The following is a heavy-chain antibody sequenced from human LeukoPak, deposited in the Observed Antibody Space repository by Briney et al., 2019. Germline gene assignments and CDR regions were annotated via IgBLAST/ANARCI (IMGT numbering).Heavy chain of an antibody. D-gene: IGHD3-10*01. J-gene: IGHJ4*02. CDR3: ARGGILWFGELLGAPEPFDY. V-gene: IGHV1-8*01. CDR2: MNPNSGNT. CDR1: GYTFTSYD. Sequence: GASVKVSCKASGYTFTSYDINWVRQATGQGLEWMGWMNPNSGNTGYAQKFQGRVTMTRNTSISTAYMELSSLRSEDTAVYYCARGGILWFGELLGAPEPFDYWGQGTLVTVSS.